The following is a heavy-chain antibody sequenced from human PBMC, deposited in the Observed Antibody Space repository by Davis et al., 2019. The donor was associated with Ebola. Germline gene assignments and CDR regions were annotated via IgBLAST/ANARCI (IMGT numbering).Heavy chain of an antibody. J-gene: IGHJ6*02. Sequence: GESLKISCAASGFTFSNYAMSWVRQAPGKGLEWVSYISSSGSTIYYADSVKGRFTISRDNAKNSLYLQMNSLRAEDTAVYYCARDNSWTTAGTEYYYYGMDVWGQGTTVTVSS. V-gene: IGHV3-11*04. CDR2: ISSSGSTI. D-gene: IGHD6-13*01. CDR1: GFTFSNYA. CDR3: ARDNSWTTAGTEYYYYGMDV.